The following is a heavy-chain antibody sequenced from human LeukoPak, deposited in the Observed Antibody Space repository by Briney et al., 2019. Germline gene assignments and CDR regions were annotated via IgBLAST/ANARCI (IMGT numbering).Heavy chain of an antibody. CDR3: AKGLGGSWPNH. CDR2: IYYSGST. D-gene: IGHD6-13*01. V-gene: IGHV4-39*07. CDR1: GGSINSTSNY. J-gene: IGHJ5*02. Sequence: SETLSLTCTVPGGSINSTSNYWGWIRQPPGKGLEWIGSIYYSGSTSYNPSLKSRVTISVDTSKNQFSLKLSSVTAADTAVYYCAKGLGGSWPNHWGQGTLVTVSS.